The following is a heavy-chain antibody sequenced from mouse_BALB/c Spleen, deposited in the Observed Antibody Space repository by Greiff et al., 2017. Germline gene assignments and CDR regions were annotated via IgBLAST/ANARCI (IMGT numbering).Heavy chain of an antibody. J-gene: IGHJ3*01. CDR3: ARDSYGNGFAY. CDR1: GISVTTGNYR. V-gene: IGHV3-5*02. Sequence: VQLKESGPGLVKPSQTVSLTCTVTGISVTTGNYRWSWIRQFPGNKLEWMGYIYYSGTITYNPSITSRTTITRDTSKNQFFLEMNSMTAEDTATYYCARDSYGNGFAYWGQGTLVTVSA. D-gene: IGHD2-1*01. CDR2: IYYSGTI.